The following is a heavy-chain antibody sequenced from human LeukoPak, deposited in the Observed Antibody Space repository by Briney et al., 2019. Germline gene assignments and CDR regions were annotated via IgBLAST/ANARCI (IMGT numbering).Heavy chain of an antibody. D-gene: IGHD5-12*01. V-gene: IGHV3-23*01. CDR1: GFPFSIYG. Sequence: GGSLRLSCAGSGFPFSIYGMNWVRQAPGKGLEWVSGISPGGGPTYYADSVKGRFTISRDDSKNSLYLQMNNLRAEDTAVYYCAKDGAWLRFDDWGQGILVTVSS. CDR2: ISPGGGPT. CDR3: AKDGAWLRFDD. J-gene: IGHJ4*02.